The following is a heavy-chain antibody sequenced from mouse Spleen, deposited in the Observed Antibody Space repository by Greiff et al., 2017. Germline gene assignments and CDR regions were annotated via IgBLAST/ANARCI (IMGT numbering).Heavy chain of an antibody. Sequence: EVKLMESGGGLVKPGGSLKLSCAASGFTFSSYAMSWVRQTPEKRLEWVATISSGGSYTYYPDSVKGRFTISRDNAKNTLYLQMSSLRSEDTAMYYCAREGDRSFDYWGQGTTLTVSS. CDR1: GFTFSSYA. CDR2: ISSGGSYT. V-gene: IGHV5-9-1*01. J-gene: IGHJ2*01. CDR3: AREGDRSFDY.